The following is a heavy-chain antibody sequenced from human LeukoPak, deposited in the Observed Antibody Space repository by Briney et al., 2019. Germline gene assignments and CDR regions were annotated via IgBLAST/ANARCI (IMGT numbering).Heavy chain of an antibody. D-gene: IGHD3-10*01. V-gene: IGHV4-31*03. CDR2: IYYSGST. J-gene: IGHJ4*02. Sequence: PSETLSLTCTVSGGSISSGGYYWSWIRQHPGKGLEGVGYIYYSGSTYYNPSLKSRVTISVDTSKIQLSLKLGSVTAAATAVYYCARERYYYGSGSYFDYWGQGTLVTVSS. CDR1: GGSISSGGYY. CDR3: ARERYYYGSGSYFDY.